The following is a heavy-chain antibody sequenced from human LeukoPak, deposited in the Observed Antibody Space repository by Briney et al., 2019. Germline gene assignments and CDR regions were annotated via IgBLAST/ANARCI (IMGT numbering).Heavy chain of an antibody. V-gene: IGHV4-39*01. CDR3: ARGTIFGVVIF. CDR1: GGSISSSSYY. D-gene: IGHD3-3*01. Sequence: SETLSLTCTVSGGSISSSSYYWGWIRQPPGKGLEWIGSIYYSGSTYYNPPLKSRVTISVDTSKNQFSLKLSSVTAADTAVYYCARGTIFGVVIFWGQGTLVTVSS. CDR2: IYYSGST. J-gene: IGHJ4*02.